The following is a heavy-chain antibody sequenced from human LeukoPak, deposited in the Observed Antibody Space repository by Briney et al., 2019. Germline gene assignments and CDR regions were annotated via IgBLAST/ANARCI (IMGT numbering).Heavy chain of an antibody. D-gene: IGHD1-26*01. CDR2: IYPGDSDT. J-gene: IGHJ4*02. V-gene: IGHV5-51*01. CDR3: AGFSVGGTYYPNY. CDR1: GYSFTSSW. Sequence: PGESLKISCQGSGYSFTSSWIGWVRQMPGKGLEWMGIIYPGDSDTRYSPSFQGQVTISADKSISTAYLQWSSLKASDTAMYYCAGFSVGGTYYPNYWGQGTLVSVSS.